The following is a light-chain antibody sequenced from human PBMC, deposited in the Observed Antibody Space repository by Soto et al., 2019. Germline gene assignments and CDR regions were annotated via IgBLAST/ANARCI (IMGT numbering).Light chain of an antibody. J-gene: IGKJ1*01. CDR1: QGISSY. CDR2: AAS. V-gene: IGKV1-8*01. Sequence: AIRMTQSPSSLSASTGDRVTITCRASQGISSYLAWYQQKPGKAPKLLIYAASTVQSGVPSRFSGSGSGTDFNLTISCLQSEDFATYYCQQYYSYPRTFGQGTKVEIK. CDR3: QQYYSYPRT.